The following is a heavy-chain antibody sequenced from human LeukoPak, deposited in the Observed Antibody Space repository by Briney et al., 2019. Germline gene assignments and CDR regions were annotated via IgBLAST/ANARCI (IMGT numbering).Heavy chain of an antibody. CDR2: ISYDGSNK. CDR1: GFTFSSYA. CDR3: ARDGGYYDSSGYYDAFDY. Sequence: GGSLRLSCAASGFTFSSYAMHWVRQAPGKGLEWVAVISYDGSNKYYADSVKGRFTISRDNSKNTLYLQINSLRAEDTAVYYCARDGGYYDSSGYYDAFDYWGQGTLVTVSS. V-gene: IGHV3-30-3*01. J-gene: IGHJ4*02. D-gene: IGHD3-22*01.